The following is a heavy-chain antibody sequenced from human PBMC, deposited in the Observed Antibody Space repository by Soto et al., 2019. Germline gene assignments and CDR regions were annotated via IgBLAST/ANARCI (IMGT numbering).Heavy chain of an antibody. Sequence: QVQLVQSGAEVKKPGSSVKVSCKASGGTFSSYTISWVRQAPGQGLEWMGRIIPILGIANYAQKFQGRVTITADKSTSTAYMELSSLRSEDTAVYYCARSKGRWLHAEFYYCGQGTLVTVSS. D-gene: IGHD5-12*01. CDR1: GGTFSSYT. J-gene: IGHJ4*02. CDR3: ARSKGRWLHAEFYY. V-gene: IGHV1-69*02. CDR2: IIPILGIA.